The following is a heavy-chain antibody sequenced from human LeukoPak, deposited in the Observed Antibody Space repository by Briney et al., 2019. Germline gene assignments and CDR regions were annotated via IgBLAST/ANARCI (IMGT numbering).Heavy chain of an antibody. V-gene: IGHV3-13*01. CDR1: GFTFSSYD. J-gene: IGHJ6*02. Sequence: QSGGSLRLSCAGSGFTFSSYDMHWVRQPAGKGLEWVAGIDTAGATYYPGSVRGRFTISRENVRNSFFLQMNSLRAGDTSVYYCARGGYFGSGPMDVWGQGTTVTVSS. D-gene: IGHD3-10*01. CDR3: ARGGYFGSGPMDV. CDR2: IDTAGAT.